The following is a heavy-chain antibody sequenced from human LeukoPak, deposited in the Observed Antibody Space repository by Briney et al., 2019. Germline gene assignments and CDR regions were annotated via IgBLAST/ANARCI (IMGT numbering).Heavy chain of an antibody. CDR2: ISWNSGSI. J-gene: IGHJ4*02. Sequence: GRSLRLSCAASGFTFDDYAMHWVRQAPGKGLEWVSGISWNSGSIGYADSVKGRFTISRDNAKNSLYLQMNSLRAEDTALYYCAILTAMAPPTGYWGQGTLVTVSS. V-gene: IGHV3-9*01. CDR3: AILTAMAPPTGY. D-gene: IGHD5-18*01. CDR1: GFTFDDYA.